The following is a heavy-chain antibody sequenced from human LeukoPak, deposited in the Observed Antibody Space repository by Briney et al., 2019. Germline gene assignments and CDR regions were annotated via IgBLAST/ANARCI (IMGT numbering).Heavy chain of an antibody. Sequence: PGGSLGLSCAASGFTFSSYSMNWVRQAPGKGLEWVSSISSSSSYIYYADSVKGRFTISRDNAKNSLYLQMNSLRAEDTAVYYCARDMYSGSYGPDYWGQGTLVTVSS. J-gene: IGHJ4*02. D-gene: IGHD1-26*01. CDR1: GFTFSSYS. CDR3: ARDMYSGSYGPDY. V-gene: IGHV3-21*01. CDR2: ISSSSSYI.